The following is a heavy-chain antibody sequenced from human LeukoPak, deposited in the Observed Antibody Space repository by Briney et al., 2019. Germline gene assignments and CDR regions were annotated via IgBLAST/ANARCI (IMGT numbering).Heavy chain of an antibody. D-gene: IGHD3-10*01. CDR1: GGSVSSYY. CDR2: ISYSWST. V-gene: IGHV4-59*02. Sequence: SETLSLTCNVSGGSVSSYYLSWIRQPPGKGLEWIWYISYSWSTNYNPSLKSRVTISVDTSKNQFALKLSSVTAADTAVYYCATTFPGTYEGLYNSDNWGQGTLVTVSS. CDR3: ATTFPGTYEGLYNSDN. J-gene: IGHJ4*02.